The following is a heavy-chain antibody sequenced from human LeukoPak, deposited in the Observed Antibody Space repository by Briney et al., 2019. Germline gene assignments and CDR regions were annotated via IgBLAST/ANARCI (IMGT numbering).Heavy chain of an antibody. V-gene: IGHV4-34*01. J-gene: IGHJ4*02. CDR3: ARVAEYSYGLEGLDY. CDR2: INHSGST. CDR1: GGSFSGYY. Sequence: SETLSLTCAVYGGSFSGYYWSWIRQPPGKGLEWIGEINHSGSTNYNPSLKSRVTISVDTSKNQFSLKLSSVTAADTAVYYCARVAEYSYGLEGLDYWGQGTLVTVSS. D-gene: IGHD5-18*01.